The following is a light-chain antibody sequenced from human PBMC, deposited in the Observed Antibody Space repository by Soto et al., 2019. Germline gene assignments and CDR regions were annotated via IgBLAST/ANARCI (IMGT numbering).Light chain of an antibody. Sequence: ETVMTQSPATLSVSPGEGATLSCRASRSISSSLDWYQQKPGRAPRLLIYGASTRATDIPARFSGSGSGTEFTLTISSLQSEDFAIYYCQQYKYWPLAFGGGTKVDIK. CDR2: GAS. CDR3: QQYKYWPLA. J-gene: IGKJ4*01. V-gene: IGKV3-15*01. CDR1: RSISSS.